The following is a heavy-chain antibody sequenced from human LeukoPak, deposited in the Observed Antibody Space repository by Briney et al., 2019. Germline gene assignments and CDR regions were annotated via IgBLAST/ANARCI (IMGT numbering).Heavy chain of an antibody. CDR2: INHSGST. J-gene: IGHJ4*02. Sequence: SETLSLTCAVYGGSFSGYSWSWIRQSPGKGLEWIGEINHSGSTNYNPSLKSRVTISVDTSKNQFSLKVRSVTAADTAVYYCARESYSWDYWGQGTLVTVSS. D-gene: IGHD5-18*01. CDR3: ARESYSWDY. V-gene: IGHV4-34*01. CDR1: GGSFSGYS.